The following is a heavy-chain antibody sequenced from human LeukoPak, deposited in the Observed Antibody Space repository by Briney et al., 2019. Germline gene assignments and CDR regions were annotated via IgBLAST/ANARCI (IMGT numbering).Heavy chain of an antibody. D-gene: IGHD3-16*02. CDR2: IYSGGST. Sequence: ETLSLTCAVYGGSFSGYFWSWVRQAPGKGLEWVSVIYSGGSTYYADSVKGRFTISRDNSKNTLYLQMNSLRAEDTAVYYCARIVDYYYYGMDVWGQGTTVTVSS. CDR1: GGSFSGYF. V-gene: IGHV3-66*01. CDR3: ARIVDYYYYGMDV. J-gene: IGHJ6*02.